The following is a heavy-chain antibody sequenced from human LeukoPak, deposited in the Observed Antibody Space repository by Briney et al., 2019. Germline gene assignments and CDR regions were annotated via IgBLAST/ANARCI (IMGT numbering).Heavy chain of an antibody. CDR2: INHSGST. J-gene: IGHJ4*02. D-gene: IGHD6-19*01. CDR3: AVVGRAVAGIIDY. Sequence: SETQSLTCAVYGGSFSGYYWSWIRQPPGKGLEWIGEINHSGSTNYNPSLKSRVTISVDTSKNQFSLKLSSVTAADTAVYYCAVVGRAVAGIIDYWGQGTLVTVSS. V-gene: IGHV4-34*01. CDR1: GGSFSGYY.